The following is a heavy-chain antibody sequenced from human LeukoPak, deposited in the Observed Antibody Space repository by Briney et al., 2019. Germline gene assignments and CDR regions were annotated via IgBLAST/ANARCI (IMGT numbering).Heavy chain of an antibody. V-gene: IGHV3-48*01. CDR2: ISTSISTI. CDR1: GFIFSSCS. J-gene: IGHJ4*02. CDR3: ARGTNWGYDY. D-gene: IGHD7-27*01. Sequence: GGSLRLSCAASGFIFSSCSMNWVRQAPGKGLEWVSYISTSISTISYADSVKGRFTISRDNANNSLYLQMNSLRAEDTALYYCARGTNWGYDYWGQGTLVTVSS.